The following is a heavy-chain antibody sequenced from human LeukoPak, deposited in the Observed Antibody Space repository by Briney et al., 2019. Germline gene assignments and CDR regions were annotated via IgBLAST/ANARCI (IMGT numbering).Heavy chain of an antibody. Sequence: GGPLRLSCAASGFTVSSYAMSWVRQEPGKGREWGSAISGSGGSTNYADSVKGRFNISREKTKNTIYLKMNSLRAGDTAVYYCTLRTALVVDWGQGTLVTVSS. D-gene: IGHD2-8*02. CDR1: GFTVSSYA. CDR3: TLRTALVVD. V-gene: IGHV3-23*01. CDR2: ISGSGGST. J-gene: IGHJ4*02.